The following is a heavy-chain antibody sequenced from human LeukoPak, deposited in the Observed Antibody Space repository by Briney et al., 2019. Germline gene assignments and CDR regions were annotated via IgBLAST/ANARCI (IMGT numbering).Heavy chain of an antibody. Sequence: GGSLRLSCAASGFSFSTFAMHWVRQDPGKGLEWLAVISFDGGNKYYADSVKGRFSISRDNSKNTVYLQMNSLRGEDTAVYYCARDTVSGSHDFDYWGQGTLVTVFS. J-gene: IGHJ4*02. V-gene: IGHV3-30-3*01. D-gene: IGHD3-10*01. CDR2: ISFDGGNK. CDR3: ARDTVSGSHDFDY. CDR1: GFSFSTFA.